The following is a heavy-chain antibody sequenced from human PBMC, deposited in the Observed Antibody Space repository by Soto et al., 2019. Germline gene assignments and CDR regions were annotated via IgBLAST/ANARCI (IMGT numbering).Heavy chain of an antibody. CDR3: ARDYTYCSGGSCYSGWVDS. Sequence: QVQLQESGPGLVKPSQTLSLTCTVSGASISRGAYYWSWIRQHPGKGLEWIGYIYYSGNTYYNPSLMSRVTISLDTSKNQFSLRLDSVTAADTAMYYCARDYTYCSGGSCYSGWVDSWGQGTLVTVSS. D-gene: IGHD2-15*01. CDR1: GASISRGAYY. CDR2: IYYSGNT. J-gene: IGHJ4*02. V-gene: IGHV4-31*03.